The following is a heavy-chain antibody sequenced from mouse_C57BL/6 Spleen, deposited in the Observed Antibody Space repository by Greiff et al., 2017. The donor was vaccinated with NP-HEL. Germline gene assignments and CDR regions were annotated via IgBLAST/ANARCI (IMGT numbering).Heavy chain of an antibody. D-gene: IGHD1-1*01. CDR1: GYTFTSYW. J-gene: IGHJ2*01. Sequence: QVQLQQPGADLVKAGASVKMSCKASGYTFTSYWMHWVKQRLGQGLAWFAETNPTNGRAYYNEKFKSQATLTVDKCSSTAYMLLSGPTFEDAAVYYCARSKKIVATYFDYWGQGTTLTVSS. V-gene: IGHV1S81*02. CDR3: ARSKKIVATYFDY. CDR2: TNPTNGRA.